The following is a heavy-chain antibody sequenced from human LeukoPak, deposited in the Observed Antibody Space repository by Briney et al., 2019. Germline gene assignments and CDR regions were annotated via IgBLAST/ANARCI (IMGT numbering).Heavy chain of an antibody. Sequence: AASVKVSCKASGYTFTSYAMHWVRQAPGQRLEWMGWIDAGNGNTKYSQKFQGRVTITRDTSASTAYMELSSLRSEDTAVYYCARRCSSTSCYKSYFDYWGQGTLVTVSS. J-gene: IGHJ4*02. V-gene: IGHV1-3*01. CDR1: GYTFTSYA. D-gene: IGHD2-2*02. CDR2: IDAGNGNT. CDR3: ARRCSSTSCYKSYFDY.